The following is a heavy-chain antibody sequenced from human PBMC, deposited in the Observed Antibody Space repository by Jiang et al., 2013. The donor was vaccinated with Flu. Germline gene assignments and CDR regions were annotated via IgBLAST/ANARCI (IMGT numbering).Heavy chain of an antibody. J-gene: IGHJ4*02. CDR1: ISSSNW. CDR3: ARDEIGVEYSYGPRSLDY. Sequence: ISSSNWWSWVRQPPGRGWSGLGKSIIVGAPTTTRSLKSRVTISVDKSKNQFSLKLSSVTAADTAVYYCARDEIGVEYSYGPRSLDYWGQGTLVTVSS. V-gene: IGHV4-4*02. CDR2: SIIVGAP. D-gene: IGHD5-18*01.